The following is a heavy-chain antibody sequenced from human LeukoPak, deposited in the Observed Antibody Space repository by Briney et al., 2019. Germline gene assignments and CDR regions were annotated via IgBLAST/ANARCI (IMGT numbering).Heavy chain of an antibody. J-gene: IGHJ4*02. D-gene: IGHD6-13*01. Sequence: PSETLSLTCTVSGGSISSYYWSWIRQPPGKGLEWIGYICYSGSTNYNPSLKSRVTISVDTSKNQFSLKLSSVTAADTAVYYCARDPAAAYFDYWGREPWSPSPQ. V-gene: IGHV4-59*01. CDR3: ARDPAAAYFDY. CDR1: GGSISSYY. CDR2: ICYSGST.